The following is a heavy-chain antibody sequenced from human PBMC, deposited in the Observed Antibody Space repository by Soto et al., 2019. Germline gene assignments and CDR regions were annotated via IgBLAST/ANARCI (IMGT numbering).Heavy chain of an antibody. V-gene: IGHV1-69*13. CDR2: IIPIFSTP. D-gene: IGHD3-22*01. Sequence: GASVKVSCKASGGTFSSYAISWVRQAPGQGLEWMGGIIPIFSTPNYAQKFQGGVTITADESTSTAYMELSSLRSEDTAVYYCARDNGQRDSYDSSLDAFDIWGQGTMVTVSS. CDR1: GGTFSSYA. CDR3: ARDNGQRDSYDSSLDAFDI. J-gene: IGHJ3*02.